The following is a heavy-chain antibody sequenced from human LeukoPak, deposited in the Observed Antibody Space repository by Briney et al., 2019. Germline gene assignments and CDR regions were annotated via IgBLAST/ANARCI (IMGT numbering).Heavy chain of an antibody. V-gene: IGHV1-2*02. CDR1: GYTFTGYY. CDR3: ARDLNGARIFDRYNWFDP. CDR2: INPNSCGT. D-gene: IGHD2/OR15-2a*01. J-gene: IGHJ5*02. Sequence: ASVKVSCKASGYTFTGYYMHWVRQAPGQGLEWMGWINPNSCGTNYAQKFQGRVTMTRDTSISTAYMELSRMRSDDTAVYYCARDLNGARIFDRYNWFDPWGQGPLVTVSS.